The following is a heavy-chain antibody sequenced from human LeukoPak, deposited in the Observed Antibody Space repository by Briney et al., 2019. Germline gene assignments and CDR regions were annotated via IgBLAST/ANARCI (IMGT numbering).Heavy chain of an antibody. CDR1: GGSFSGYY. CDR2: INHSGST. D-gene: IGHD3-10*01. J-gene: IGHJ4*02. V-gene: IGHV4-34*01. Sequence: SETLSLTCAVYGGSFSGYYWSWIRQPPGKGLEWIGEINHSGSTNYDPSLKSRVTISVDTSKNQFSLKLSSVTAADTAVYYCARASYYYGSGSYYNAYYFDYWGQGILVTVSS. CDR3: ARASYYYGSGSYYNAYYFDY.